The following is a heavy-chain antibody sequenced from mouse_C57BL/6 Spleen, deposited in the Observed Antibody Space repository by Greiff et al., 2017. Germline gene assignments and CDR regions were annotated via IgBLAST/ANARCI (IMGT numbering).Heavy chain of an antibody. D-gene: IGHD3-2*02. CDR2: ISSGSSTI. V-gene: IGHV5-17*01. Sequence: EVKLVESGGGLVKPGESLKLSCAASGFTFSDYGMHWVRQAPEKGLEWVAYISSGSSTIYYADTVKGRFTISRDNAKNTLVLQMTSLRSEDTAMYYCARLYSSGTMDYWGQGTSVTVAA. J-gene: IGHJ4*01. CDR1: GFTFSDYG. CDR3: ARLYSSGTMDY.